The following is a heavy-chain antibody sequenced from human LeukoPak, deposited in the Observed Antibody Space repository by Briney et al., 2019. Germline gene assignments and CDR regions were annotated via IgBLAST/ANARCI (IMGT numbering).Heavy chain of an antibody. CDR1: GGSISSYY. V-gene: IGHV4-59*01. CDR2: IYYSGST. J-gene: IGHJ6*04. D-gene: IGHD3-10*01. CDR3: ARDRGGSGSQDYYYYGMDV. Sequence: SETLSLTCTVPGGSISSYYWSWIRQPPGKGLEWIGYIYYSGSTNYNPSLKSRVTISVDTSKNQFSLKLSSVTAADTAVYYCARDRGGSGSQDYYYYGMDVWGKGTTVTVSS.